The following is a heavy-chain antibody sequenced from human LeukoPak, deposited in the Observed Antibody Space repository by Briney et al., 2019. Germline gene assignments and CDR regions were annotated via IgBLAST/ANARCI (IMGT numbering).Heavy chain of an antibody. CDR1: GFTFSDYY. V-gene: IGHV3-11*01. Sequence: GGSLRLSCAASGFTFSDYYMSWIRQAPGKGLEWGSYISSGGDTTYYADSVTGRFTISRDNAKNSLYLQMNSLRAEDTAIHYCATYDYGADYFDYRGQGTLVTVST. J-gene: IGHJ4*02. CDR2: ISSGGDTT. D-gene: IGHD4/OR15-4a*01. CDR3: ATYDYGADYFDY.